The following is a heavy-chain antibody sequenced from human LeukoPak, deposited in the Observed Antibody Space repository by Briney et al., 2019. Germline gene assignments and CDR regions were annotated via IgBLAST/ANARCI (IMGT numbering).Heavy chain of an antibody. Sequence: SVKVSCKASGRTFSSYAISWVRQAPGQGLEWMRSIIPILGIANYAQKFQGRVTITADKSTSTAYMELSSLRSEDTAVYYCAREYYDSSGYGHFDYWGQGTLVTVSS. CDR2: IIPILGIA. CDR3: AREYYDSSGYGHFDY. CDR1: GRTFSSYA. V-gene: IGHV1-69*04. J-gene: IGHJ4*02. D-gene: IGHD3-22*01.